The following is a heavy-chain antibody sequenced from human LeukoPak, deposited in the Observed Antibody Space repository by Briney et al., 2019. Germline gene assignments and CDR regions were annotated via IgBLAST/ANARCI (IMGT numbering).Heavy chain of an antibody. D-gene: IGHD3-22*01. V-gene: IGHV3-30*02. J-gene: IGHJ4*02. CDR3: AKAGYYYDSSGFHNYFDY. Sequence: GGSLRLSCAASGFTFSSYGMHWVRQAPGKGLEWVAFIRYDGSNKYYADSVKGRFTISRDNSKNTLYLQMNSLRAEDTAVYYCAKAGYYYDSSGFHNYFDYWGQGTLVTVSS. CDR2: IRYDGSNK. CDR1: GFTFSSYG.